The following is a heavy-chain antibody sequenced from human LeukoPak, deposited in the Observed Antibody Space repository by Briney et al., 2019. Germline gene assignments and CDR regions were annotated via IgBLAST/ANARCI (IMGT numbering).Heavy chain of an antibody. V-gene: IGHV4-34*01. J-gene: IGHJ6*02. CDR3: ARESFVVRKVVYYYYGMDV. D-gene: IGHD2-15*01. CDR2: INNSGST. Sequence: PSETLSLTCAVSGGTFSGYYWSWIRQAPGKGLEWIGEINNSGSTNYNPSLKSRVTISVDTSKNKFYLKLSTVTAADTAVYYCARESFVVRKVVYYYYGMDVWGQGTTVTVSS. CDR1: GGTFSGYY.